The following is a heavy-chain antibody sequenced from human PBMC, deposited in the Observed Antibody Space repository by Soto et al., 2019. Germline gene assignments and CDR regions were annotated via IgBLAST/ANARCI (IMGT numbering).Heavy chain of an antibody. CDR2: ILVGDTYYT. CDR1: GFTLRTNG. D-gene: IGHD2-8*02. Sequence: PVGPLRLSCAATGFTLRTNGISWVRQAPGKGPEWVSSILVGDTYYTYHADSLKGRITMSRDYSKNTVYLQLNNLRAEDTALYYCARPGGYSYRGPGTLVTVSS. V-gene: IGHV3-23*01. J-gene: IGHJ4*02. CDR3: ARPGGYSY.